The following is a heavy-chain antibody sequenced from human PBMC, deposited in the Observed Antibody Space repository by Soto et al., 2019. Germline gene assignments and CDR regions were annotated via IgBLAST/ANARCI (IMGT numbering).Heavy chain of an antibody. V-gene: IGHV3-74*01. CDR1: GFTFTNYW. D-gene: IGHD7-27*01. CDR3: ARNSHWAPDC. Sequence: PGGSLRLSCAASGFTFTNYWIHWVRHAPGKGLVWVSRMNSDGSSTSYADSGKGRFTISRDNAKNTLYLQMHSLRSEDTAVYYCARNSHWAPDCWGRGTLVAVSS. J-gene: IGHJ4*01. CDR2: MNSDGSST.